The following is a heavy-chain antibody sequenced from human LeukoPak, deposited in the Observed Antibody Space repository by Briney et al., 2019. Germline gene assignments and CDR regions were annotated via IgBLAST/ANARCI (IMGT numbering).Heavy chain of an antibody. CDR2: IKQDGSEK. V-gene: IGHV3-7*01. D-gene: IGHD5-18*01. CDR1: GFIFSSYW. J-gene: IGHJ6*03. CDR3: ARGGSGYSYGYYYYYYMDV. Sequence: GGSLTLSCAASGFIFSSYWMTWVRQAPGKGLEWVANIKQDGSEKYYMDSVKGRFTISRDNDKNSLYVQMNTLRAEDTAVYYCARGGSGYSYGYYYYYYMDVWGKGTTVTVSS.